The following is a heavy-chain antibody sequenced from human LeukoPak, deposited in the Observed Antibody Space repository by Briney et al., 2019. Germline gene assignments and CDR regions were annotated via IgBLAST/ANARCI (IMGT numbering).Heavy chain of an antibody. V-gene: IGHV1-8*01. CDR3: ARGSIVGATRRSPDFDY. D-gene: IGHD1-26*01. CDR2: MNPNSGNT. CDR1: GYTFTSYD. Sequence: ASVKVSCKAPGYTFTSYDINWVRQATGQGLEWMGWMNPNSGNTGYAQKFQGRVTMTRNTSISTAYMELSSLRSEDTAVYYCARGSIVGATRRSPDFDYWGQGTLVTVSS. J-gene: IGHJ4*02.